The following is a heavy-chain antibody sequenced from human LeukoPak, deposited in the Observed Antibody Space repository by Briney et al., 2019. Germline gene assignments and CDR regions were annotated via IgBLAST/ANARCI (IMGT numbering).Heavy chain of an antibody. V-gene: IGHV2-5*01. CDR1: GVSLSTCGGG. Sequence: SGPTPGKPTQTLTLTCPFPGVSLSTCGGGVGWIPPPPGKALGGLSLIYSNDDKRYSPSLKTRLTITKDTSKNQVVLTMTNMDPVDTATYSCAHSVIVESTLGYFDYWGQGTLVTVSS. CDR3: AHSVIVESTLGYFDY. J-gene: IGHJ4*02. D-gene: IGHD1-26*01. CDR2: IYSNDDK.